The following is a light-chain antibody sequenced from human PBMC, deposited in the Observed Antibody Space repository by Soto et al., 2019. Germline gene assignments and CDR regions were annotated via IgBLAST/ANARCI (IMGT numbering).Light chain of an antibody. V-gene: IGKV1-5*03. CDR3: KHMAT. CDR2: KAS. Sequence: DIQMTQSPSTLSASVGDRVTITCRASQSISDSLAWYQQKPGKAPKPLIYKASSLETGVPSRFSGSGSGTEFTLTISSLQPDDFATYFCKHMATFGQGTKVEIK. CDR1: QSISDS. J-gene: IGKJ1*01.